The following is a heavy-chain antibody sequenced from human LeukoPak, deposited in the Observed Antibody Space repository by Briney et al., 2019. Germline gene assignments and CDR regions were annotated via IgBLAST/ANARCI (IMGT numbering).Heavy chain of an antibody. V-gene: IGHV1-2*02. J-gene: IGHJ6*03. Sequence: ASVKVSCKASGHTFTGYYMHWVRQAPGQGLEWMGWINPNSGGTNYAQKFQGRVTMTRDTSISTAYMELSRLRSDDTAVYYCAVAGTTYYYYMDVWGKGTTVTVSS. D-gene: IGHD6-19*01. CDR3: AVAGTTYYYYMDV. CDR2: INPNSGGT. CDR1: GHTFTGYY.